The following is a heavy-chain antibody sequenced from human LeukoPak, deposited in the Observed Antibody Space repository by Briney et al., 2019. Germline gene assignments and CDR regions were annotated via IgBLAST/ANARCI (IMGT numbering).Heavy chain of an antibody. V-gene: IGHV3-30*02. CDR3: ARQSGQVPSFDY. CDR2: IRYDGSNK. J-gene: IGHJ4*02. CDR1: GFTFSSYG. Sequence: GGSLRLSCAASGFTFSSYGMHWVRQAPGKGLEWVAFIRYDGSNKYYADSVKGRFTISRDNSKNTLYLQMNSLRAEDTAVYYCARQSGQVPSFDYWGQGTLVTVSS. D-gene: IGHD6-19*01.